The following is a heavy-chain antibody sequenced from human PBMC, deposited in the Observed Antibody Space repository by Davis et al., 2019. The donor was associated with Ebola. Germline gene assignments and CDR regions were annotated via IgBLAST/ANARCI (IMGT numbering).Heavy chain of an antibody. D-gene: IGHD3-3*01. J-gene: IGHJ4*02. CDR2: ISGSGGST. CDR3: ARIFGVDRTTYDY. V-gene: IGHV3-23*01. CDR1: GFTFSSYA. Sequence: GESLKISCAASGFTFSSYAMSWVRQAPGKGLEWVSAISGSGGSTYYADSVKGRFTISRDNSKNTLYLQMNSLRAEDTAVYYCARIFGVDRTTYDYWGQGTLVTVSS.